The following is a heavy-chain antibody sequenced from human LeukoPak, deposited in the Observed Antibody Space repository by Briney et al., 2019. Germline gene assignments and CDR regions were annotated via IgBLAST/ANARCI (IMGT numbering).Heavy chain of an antibody. Sequence: PSQTLSLTCTVSGGSISSGSYYWSWIRQPAGKGLEWIGRIYTSGSTNYNPSLKSRVTISVDTSKNQFSLKLSSVTAADTAVYYCARLNYVWGSPPPFWGQGTLVTVSS. V-gene: IGHV4-61*02. CDR1: GGSISSGSYY. CDR2: IYTSGST. D-gene: IGHD3-16*01. CDR3: ARLNYVWGSPPPF. J-gene: IGHJ4*02.